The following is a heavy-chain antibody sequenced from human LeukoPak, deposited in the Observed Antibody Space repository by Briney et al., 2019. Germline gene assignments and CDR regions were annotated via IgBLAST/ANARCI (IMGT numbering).Heavy chain of an antibody. CDR2: IYYSGST. CDR1: GGFISSSINY. V-gene: IGHV4-39*01. Sequence: SGTLSLTCTVSGGFISSSINYWGWIRQPPGKGLEWIGSIYYSGSTCYNPSLKSRVTISIDTSKNQFSLKLSSVTAADTAVYYCARLVGAATDPFDYWGQGTLVTVSS. CDR3: ARLVGAATDPFDY. D-gene: IGHD1-26*01. J-gene: IGHJ4*02.